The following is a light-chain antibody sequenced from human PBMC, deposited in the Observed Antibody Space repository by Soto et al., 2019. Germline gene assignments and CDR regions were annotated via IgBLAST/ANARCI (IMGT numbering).Light chain of an antibody. V-gene: IGLV2-14*01. J-gene: IGLJ1*01. Sequence: QSVLTQPPSASGSPGQSVTISCTGTKNDIGVYNYVSWYQQHPGKAPKLMIYGVSNRPSGVSNRFSGSKSGNTASLTISGLQADDEADYYCSSHTISSALQVFGTGTKVTVL. CDR3: SSHTISSALQV. CDR1: KNDIGVYNY. CDR2: GVS.